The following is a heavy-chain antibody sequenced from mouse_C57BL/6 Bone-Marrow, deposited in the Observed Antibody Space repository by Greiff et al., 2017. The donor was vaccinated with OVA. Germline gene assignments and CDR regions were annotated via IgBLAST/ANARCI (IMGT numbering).Heavy chain of an antibody. D-gene: IGHD2-1*01. CDR2: ISSGGSYT. Sequence: EVKLMESGGDLVKPGGSLKLSCAASGFTFSSYGMSWVRQTPDKRLEWVATISSGGSYTYYPDSVKGRFTISRDNAKNTLYLQMSSLKSEDTAMYYCARQGHLLFYYFDYWGQGTTLTVSS. J-gene: IGHJ2*01. CDR1: GFTFSSYG. CDR3: ARQGHLLFYYFDY. V-gene: IGHV5-6*01.